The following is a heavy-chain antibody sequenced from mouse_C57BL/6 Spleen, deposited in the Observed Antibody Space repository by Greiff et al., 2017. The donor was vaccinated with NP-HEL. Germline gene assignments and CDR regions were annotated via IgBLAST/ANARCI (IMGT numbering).Heavy chain of an antibody. V-gene: IGHV1-82*01. D-gene: IGHD2-5*01. J-gene: IGHJ4*01. CDR3: ARTYSNYPYYAMDY. CDR2: IYPGDGDT. Sequence: LVESGPELVKPGASVKISCKASGYAFSSSWMNWVKQRPGKGLEWIGRIYPGDGDTNYNGKFKGKATLTADKSSSTAYMQLSSLTSEDSAVYFCARTYSNYPYYAMDYWGQGTSVTVSS. CDR1: GYAFSSSW.